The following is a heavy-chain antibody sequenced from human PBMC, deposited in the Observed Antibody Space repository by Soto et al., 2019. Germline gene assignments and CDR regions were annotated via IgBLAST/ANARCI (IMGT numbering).Heavy chain of an antibody. CDR1: GFSLSNARMG. CDR2: IFSNDEK. D-gene: IGHD6-13*01. J-gene: IGHJ6*03. V-gene: IGHV2-26*01. Sequence: SGPTLVNPTETLTLTCTVSGFSLSNARMGVSWIRQPPGKALEWLAHIFSNDEKSYSTSLKSRLTISKDTSKSQVVLTMTNMDPVDTATYYCARIREAAADRTYDYYYDYMYVWGKGSTVTVSS. CDR3: ARIREAAADRTYDYYYDYMYV.